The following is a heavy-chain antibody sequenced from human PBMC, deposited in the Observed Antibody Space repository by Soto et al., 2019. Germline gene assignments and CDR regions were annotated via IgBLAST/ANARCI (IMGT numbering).Heavy chain of an antibody. Sequence: GSLRLSCAASGFTVSNNYMSWVRQAPGKGLEWVSVIFSGGSTNYVDSVKGRFTISRDNSKNTLYLQMNSLRAEDTAVYYCAKSMSAYTIDYWGQGTLVTVS. CDR2: IFSGGST. V-gene: IGHV3-66*01. CDR3: AKSMSAYTIDY. J-gene: IGHJ4*02. D-gene: IGHD4-4*01. CDR1: GFTVSNNY.